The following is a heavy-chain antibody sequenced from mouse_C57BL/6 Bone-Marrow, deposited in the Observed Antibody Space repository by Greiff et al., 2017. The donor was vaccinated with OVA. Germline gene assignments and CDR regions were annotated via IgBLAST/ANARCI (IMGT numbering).Heavy chain of an antibody. CDR3: TDGSSPFAY. J-gene: IGHJ3*01. CDR2: IDPENGDT. Sequence: VQLQQSGAELVRPGASVKLSCTASGFNIKDDYMHWVKQRPEQGLEWIGWIDPENGDTEYASKFQGKATITADTSSNTAYLQLSSLTSEDTAVYYCTDGSSPFAYWGQGTLFTVSA. D-gene: IGHD1-1*01. V-gene: IGHV14-4*01. CDR1: GFNIKDDY.